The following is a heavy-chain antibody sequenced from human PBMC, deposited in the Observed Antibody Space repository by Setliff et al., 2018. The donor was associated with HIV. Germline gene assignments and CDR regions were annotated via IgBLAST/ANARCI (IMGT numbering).Heavy chain of an antibody. J-gene: IGHJ5*02. CDR2: INHSGST. CDR3: SRGGARSKYLDP. CDR1: GGSFSGYY. D-gene: IGHD2-15*01. Sequence: SETLSLTCAVYGGSFSGYYWSWIRQPPGKGLEWIGEINHSGSTNYNPSLKNRVTISVDTSKNQFSLRLTSVTGADTAVYYCSRGGARSKYLDPWGQGTLVTVSS. V-gene: IGHV4-34*01.